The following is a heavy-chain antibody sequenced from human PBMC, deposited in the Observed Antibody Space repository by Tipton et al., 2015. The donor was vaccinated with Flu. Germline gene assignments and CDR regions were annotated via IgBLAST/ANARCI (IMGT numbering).Heavy chain of an antibody. D-gene: IGHD2-2*03. CDR2: FSARAGSA. CDR1: GLSISTYA. V-gene: IGHV3-23*01. CDR3: AKMDGDCVGTSCAKMDGDCTGISCFGHYAFDV. J-gene: IGHJ3*01. Sequence: SLRLSCAASGLSISTYAMSWVRQAPGKGLEWVSTFSARAGSAYYADSVKGRFTISRDTSKNTLSPQMNSLRAEDTAVYYCAKMDGDCVGTSCAKMDGDCTGISCFGHYAFDVWGQGTLVTVSS.